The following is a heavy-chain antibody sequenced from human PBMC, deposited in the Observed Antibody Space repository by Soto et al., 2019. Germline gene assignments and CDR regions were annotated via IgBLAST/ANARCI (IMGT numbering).Heavy chain of an antibody. V-gene: IGHV4-34*01. Sequence: SETLSLTCAVYGGSFSGYYWSWIRQPPGKGLEWIGEINHSGSTNYNPSLKSRVTISVDTSKNQFSLKLSSVTAADTAVYYCASRKNGEDYNWFDPWGQGTLVTVSS. CDR1: GGSFSGYY. D-gene: IGHD3-10*01. CDR2: INHSGST. CDR3: ASRKNGEDYNWFDP. J-gene: IGHJ5*02.